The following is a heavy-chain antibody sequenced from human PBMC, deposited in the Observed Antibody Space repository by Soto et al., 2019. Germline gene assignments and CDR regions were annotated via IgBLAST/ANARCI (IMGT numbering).Heavy chain of an antibody. D-gene: IGHD3-22*01. V-gene: IGHV3-33*01. Sequence: ESGGGVVQPGRSLRLSCAASGFTFSSYGMHWVRQAPGKGLEWVAVIWYDGSNKYYADSVKGRFTISRDNSKNTLYLQMNSLRAEDTAVYYCARGQLGSGYLSWFDPWGQGTLVTVSS. CDR1: GFTFSSYG. J-gene: IGHJ5*02. CDR3: ARGQLGSGYLSWFDP. CDR2: IWYDGSNK.